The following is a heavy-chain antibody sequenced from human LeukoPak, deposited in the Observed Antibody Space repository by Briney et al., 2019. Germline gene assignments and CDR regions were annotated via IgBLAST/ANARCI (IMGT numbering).Heavy chain of an antibody. V-gene: IGHV3-9*01. D-gene: IGHD4-11*01. CDR2: ISWNSGSI. Sequence: GGSLRLSCAASGFTFDDYAMHWVRQAPGKGLEWVSGISWNSGSIGYADSVKGRFTISRDNAKNSLYLQMNSLRAEDTALYYCAKDSRTTVTSLGATFDSWGQGTLVTVSS. CDR3: AKDSRTTVTSLGATFDS. J-gene: IGHJ5*01. CDR1: GFTFDDYA.